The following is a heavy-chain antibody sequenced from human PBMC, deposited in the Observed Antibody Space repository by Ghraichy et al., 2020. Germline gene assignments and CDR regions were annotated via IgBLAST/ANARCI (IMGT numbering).Heavy chain of an antibody. CDR3: ARNCSGNGCYKPFDI. Sequence: SETLSLTCTVSGGSISSSSYYWGWIRQPPGKGLEWLGSIYYSGSTHYNPSLKSRVTISVDTSKNQFSLRLSSVTAAVMAVYYCARNCSGNGCYKPFDIWGQGTLVTVSS. CDR2: IYYSGST. J-gene: IGHJ3*02. V-gene: IGHV4-39*01. CDR1: GGSISSSSYY. D-gene: IGHD2-2*02.